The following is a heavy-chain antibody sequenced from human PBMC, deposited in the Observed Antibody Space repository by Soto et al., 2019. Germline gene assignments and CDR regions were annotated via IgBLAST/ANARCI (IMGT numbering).Heavy chain of an antibody. CDR2: ISTDESST. Sequence: EVQLVESGGGLVQPGGSLRLSCVASGFTFSNYWMHWVRQAPGKGLVWVSRISTDESSTNYADSVTVRFTTSTDNAMHTLYLQMNSLRAEDTAVYYCARDICNSYWGQGTLVTVSS. CDR3: ARDICNSY. V-gene: IGHV3-74*01. CDR1: GFTFSNYW. D-gene: IGHD4-4*01. J-gene: IGHJ4*02.